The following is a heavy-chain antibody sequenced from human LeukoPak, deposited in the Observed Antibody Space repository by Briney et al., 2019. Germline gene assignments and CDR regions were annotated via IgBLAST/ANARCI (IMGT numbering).Heavy chain of an antibody. J-gene: IGHJ4*02. CDR1: GFTFSRYW. CDR3: ARGIAAAGS. D-gene: IGHD6-13*01. Sequence: GGSLRLSCAASGFTFSRYWMTWVRQAPGKGLEWVASINEDGSGKHYVDSVKGRFTISRDNAKNTLYLQMNSLRAEDTAVYYCARGIAAAGSWGQGTLVTVSS. V-gene: IGHV3-7*01. CDR2: INEDGSGK.